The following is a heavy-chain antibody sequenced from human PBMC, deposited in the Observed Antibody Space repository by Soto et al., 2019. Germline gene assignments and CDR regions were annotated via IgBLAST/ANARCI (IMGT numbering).Heavy chain of an antibody. Sequence: SETLSLTCTVSGGSVSSGSYYWSWIRQPPGKGLEWIGYIYYSGSTNYNPSLKSRVTISVDTSKNQFSLKLSSVTAADTAVYYCARGGFYSSSWYRPFDYWGQGTLVTVSS. D-gene: IGHD6-13*01. J-gene: IGHJ4*02. V-gene: IGHV4-61*01. CDR1: GGSVSSGSYY. CDR2: IYYSGST. CDR3: ARGGFYSSSWYRPFDY.